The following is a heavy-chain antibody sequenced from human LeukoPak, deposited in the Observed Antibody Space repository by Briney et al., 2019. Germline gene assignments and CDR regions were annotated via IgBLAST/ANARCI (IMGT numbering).Heavy chain of an antibody. CDR3: AREAARVVAAHFDY. V-gene: IGHV3-7*03. CDR1: GFTFSSYW. CDR2: IKQDGSEK. D-gene: IGHD2-15*01. J-gene: IGHJ4*02. Sequence: GGSLRLPCAASGFTFSSYWMSWVRQAPGKGLEWVANIKQDGSEKYYVDSVKGRFTISRDNAENSLYLQMNSLRAEDTAVYYCAREAARVVAAHFDYWGQGTLVTVSS.